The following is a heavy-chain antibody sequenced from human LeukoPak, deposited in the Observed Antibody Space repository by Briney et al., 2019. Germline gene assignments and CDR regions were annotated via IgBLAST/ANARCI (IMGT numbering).Heavy chain of an antibody. V-gene: IGHV3-66*01. J-gene: IGHJ4*02. CDR1: GFTFSSYA. CDR3: VRDGYDSGGYYRDY. Sequence: GGSLRLSCSASGFTFSSYAMHWVRQAPGKGLEWVSLIYSRGTTYYADSVKGRFTISRDNSKNTLYLQMNSLRAEDTAVYYCVRDGYDSGGYYRDYWGQGTLVTVSS. D-gene: IGHD3-22*01. CDR2: IYSRGTT.